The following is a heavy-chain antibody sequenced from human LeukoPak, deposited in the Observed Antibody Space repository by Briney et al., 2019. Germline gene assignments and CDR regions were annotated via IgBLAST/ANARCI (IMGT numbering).Heavy chain of an antibody. D-gene: IGHD3-22*01. CDR2: IYYSGST. CDR1: GGSISSGDYY. V-gene: IGHV4-30-4*01. Sequence: SETLSLTCTVSGGSISSGDYYWSWIRQPPGKGLEWIGYIYYSGSTYYNPSLKSRVTISVDTSKNQFSLKLSSVTAADTAVYYCARGEDGSTAVVTYFDYWGQGTLVTVSS. CDR3: ARGEDGSTAVVTYFDY. J-gene: IGHJ4*02.